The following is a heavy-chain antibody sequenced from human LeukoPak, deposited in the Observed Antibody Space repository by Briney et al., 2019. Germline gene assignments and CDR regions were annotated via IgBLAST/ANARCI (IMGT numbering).Heavy chain of an antibody. CDR2: VSGADGTT. J-gene: IGHJ5*02. CDR1: GFTFSAYG. V-gene: IGHV3-23*01. D-gene: IGHD3-22*01. Sequence: PGGSLRLSCAASGFTFSAYGMSWVRQSPRKGLEWVSGVSGADGTTYYADSVKGRFTISRDNSKSTLYLQMNNLRAEDTAVYYCARGDWDYYDSSGYYYPNWFDPWGQGTLVTVSS. CDR3: ARGDWDYYDSSGYYYPNWFDP.